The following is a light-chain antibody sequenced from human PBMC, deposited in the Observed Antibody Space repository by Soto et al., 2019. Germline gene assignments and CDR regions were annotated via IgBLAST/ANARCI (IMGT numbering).Light chain of an antibody. CDR1: QGIRND. CDR2: AAS. V-gene: IGKV1-6*01. Sequence: AIQVTQSPSSLSASIGDRVTITCRASQGIRNDLGWYQQKPGRAPNLLIYAASTLQSGVPSRFSGSGSGTDFTLTNSSLQPEDFATYYCLQDYNYPWTFGQGTKVEIK. CDR3: LQDYNYPWT. J-gene: IGKJ1*01.